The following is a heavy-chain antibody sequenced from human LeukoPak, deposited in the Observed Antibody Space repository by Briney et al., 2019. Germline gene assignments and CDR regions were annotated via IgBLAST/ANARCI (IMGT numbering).Heavy chain of an antibody. V-gene: IGHV4-39*01. CDR2: IYYSGST. CDR3: ARHGRPIIVVVPAAIPPTHFDVNWFDP. J-gene: IGHJ5*02. Sequence: PSETLSLTCTVSGGSISSSSYYWGWIRQPPGKGLEWIGSIYYSGSTYYNPSLKSRVTISVDTSKNQFSLKLSSVTAADTAVYYCARHGRPIIVVVPAAIPPTHFDVNWFDPWGQGTLVTVSS. D-gene: IGHD2-2*02. CDR1: GGSISSSSYY.